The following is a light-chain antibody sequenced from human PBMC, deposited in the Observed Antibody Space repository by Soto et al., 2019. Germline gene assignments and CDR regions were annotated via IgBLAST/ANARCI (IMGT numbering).Light chain of an antibody. J-gene: IGLJ1*01. CDR3: CSYAGGYTYL. CDR2: DDS. CDR1: NIGSKS. V-gene: IGLV3-21*02. Sequence: SYELTQPPSVSVAPGQTARIHCGGDNIGSKSVHWYQQKPGQAPVLVVYDDSDRPSGVPDRFSGSKSGNTASLTISGLQAEDEADYFCCSYAGGYTYLFGTGTKVTVL.